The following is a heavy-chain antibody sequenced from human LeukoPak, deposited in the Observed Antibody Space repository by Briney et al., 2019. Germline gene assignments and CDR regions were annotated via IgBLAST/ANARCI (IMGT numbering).Heavy chain of an antibody. Sequence: ASVKGSCKASGYIFSTYGVNWVRQAPGQGPEWMGWINTNTGSPTYAQDFTGRFVFSLDTSVSTAYLQITSLKTEDTAIYYCARGGGAADPSLYYWGQGTLVTVSS. CDR3: ARGGGAADPSLYY. V-gene: IGHV7-4-1*02. J-gene: IGHJ4*02. D-gene: IGHD6-25*01. CDR1: GYIFSTYG. CDR2: INTNTGSP.